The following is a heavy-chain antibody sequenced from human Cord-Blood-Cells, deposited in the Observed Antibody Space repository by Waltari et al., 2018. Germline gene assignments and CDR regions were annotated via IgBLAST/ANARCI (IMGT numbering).Heavy chain of an antibody. D-gene: IGHD5-12*01. CDR1: GGSISSSY. J-gene: IGHJ6*03. CDR3: ARTGRDGYNYNYYYYYMDV. CDR2: IYYSGST. Sequence: QVQLQESGPGLVKPSETLSLTCTVSGGSISSSYWIWIRQPPGTGLEWIGYIYYSGSTNYNPSLKSRVTISVDTSKNQFSLKLSSVTAADTAVYYCARTGRDGYNYNYYYYYMDVWGKGTTVTVSS. V-gene: IGHV4-59*01.